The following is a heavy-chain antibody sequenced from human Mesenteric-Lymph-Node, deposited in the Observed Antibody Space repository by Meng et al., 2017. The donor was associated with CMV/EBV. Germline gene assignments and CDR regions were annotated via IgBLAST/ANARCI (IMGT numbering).Heavy chain of an antibody. V-gene: IGHV3-23*01. CDR2: ITDSGGDT. CDR1: GFTFDDYA. D-gene: IGHD6-13*01. Sequence: GESLKISCAASGFTFDDYAMHWVRQAPGKGLEWVSAITDSGGDTYHADSVKGRFTISRDNSKNTLYLQMNSLRVEDTAVYYCARDGGPRGSSWYRFDYWGQGTLVTVSS. CDR3: ARDGGPRGSSWYRFDY. J-gene: IGHJ4*02.